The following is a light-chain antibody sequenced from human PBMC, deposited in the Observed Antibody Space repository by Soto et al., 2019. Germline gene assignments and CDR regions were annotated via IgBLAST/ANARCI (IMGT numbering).Light chain of an antibody. V-gene: IGKV2-28*01. CDR3: MQGLQTPWT. CDR2: LGS. Sequence: DIVMTQSPLSLPVTPGEPASISCRSSQSLLHSNGYTSLDWYLQKPGQSPQLLIYLGSNRASGVPDRFRGSGSGTDFTLKISRVEAEDVGVYYCMQGLQTPWTFGQGTKVEIK. CDR1: QSLLHSNGYTS. J-gene: IGKJ1*01.